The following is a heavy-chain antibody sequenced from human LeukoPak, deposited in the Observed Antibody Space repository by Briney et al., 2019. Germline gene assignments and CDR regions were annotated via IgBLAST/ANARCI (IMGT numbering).Heavy chain of an antibody. CDR1: GYTFTSYG. J-gene: IGHJ4*02. CDR3: ARGEQLVPFRELRWPFDY. Sequence: ASVKVSCKASGYTFTSYGISWVRQAPGQGLEWMGRINPNSGGTNYAQKFQGRVTMTRDTSISTAYMELSRLRSDDTAVYYCARGEQLVPFRELRWPFDYWGQGTLVTVSS. V-gene: IGHV1-2*06. CDR2: INPNSGGT. D-gene: IGHD6-13*01.